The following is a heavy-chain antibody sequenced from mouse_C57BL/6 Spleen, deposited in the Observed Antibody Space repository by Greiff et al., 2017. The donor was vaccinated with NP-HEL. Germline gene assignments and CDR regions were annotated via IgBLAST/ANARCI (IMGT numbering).Heavy chain of an antibody. D-gene: IGHD1-1*01. CDR3: ARNEPIRYYGSSYGYFDV. V-gene: IGHV2-2*01. CDR1: GFSLTSYG. CDR2: IWSGGST. J-gene: IGHJ1*03. Sequence: QVQLKESGPGLVQPSQSLSITCTVSGFSLTSYGVHWVRQSPGKGLEWLGVIWSGGSTDYNAAFISRLSISKDNSKSQVFFKMNSLQADDTAIYYCARNEPIRYYGSSYGYFDVWGTGTTVTVSS.